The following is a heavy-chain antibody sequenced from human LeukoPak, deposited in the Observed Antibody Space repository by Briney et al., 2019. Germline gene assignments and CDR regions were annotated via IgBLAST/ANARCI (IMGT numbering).Heavy chain of an antibody. CDR3: ARSDYYDN. CDR1: GFTFSTYW. V-gene: IGHV3-74*01. J-gene: IGHJ4*02. Sequence: GGSLRLSCAASGFTFSTYWMHWVRQSPGKGLVWVPRIKSDGSSTSYADSVKGRFTISRDNAKNTLYLQMNSLRAEDTAVYYCARSDYYDNWGQGTLVTVSS. CDR2: IKSDGSST.